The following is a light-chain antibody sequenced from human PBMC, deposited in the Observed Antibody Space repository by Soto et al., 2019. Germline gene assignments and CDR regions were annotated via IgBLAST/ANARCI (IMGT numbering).Light chain of an antibody. Sequence: EIVMTQSPLSLPVTSGEPASISCRSGQSLLHSDGYNYLDWYLHKPGPSPQLLIYLGSLWASGVPDRFSGSGSGPDFTLEISRVEAEDVAIYYCLQALQTPPTFGQGTRLEIK. CDR1: QSLLHSDGYNY. CDR3: LQALQTPPT. J-gene: IGKJ2*01. CDR2: LGS. V-gene: IGKV2-28*01.